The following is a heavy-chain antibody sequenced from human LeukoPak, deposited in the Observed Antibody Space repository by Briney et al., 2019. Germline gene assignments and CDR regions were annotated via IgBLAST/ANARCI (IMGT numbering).Heavy chain of an antibody. Sequence: PGGSLRLSCAASGFTFSYYGMDWVRQASGKGLEWVAVIWSDGDNKYYADSAKGRFTISRDNSKNTLYLQMNSLRAEDTAVYYCARENRGQYQLLSGVDVWGQGTTVTVSS. D-gene: IGHD2-2*01. J-gene: IGHJ6*02. CDR3: ARENRGQYQLLSGVDV. CDR2: IWSDGDNK. V-gene: IGHV3-33*01. CDR1: GFTFSYYG.